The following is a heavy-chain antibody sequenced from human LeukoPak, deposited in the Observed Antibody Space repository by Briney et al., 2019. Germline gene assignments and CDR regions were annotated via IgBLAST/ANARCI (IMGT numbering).Heavy chain of an antibody. Sequence: GGSLRLSCAASGFTFSNYNMNWVRQAPGKGLEWVSSISSSSSYIYYAHSLKGRFTISRDNAKNSLYLQMNSLRAEDTAVYYCAREVYGDYGFDSWGQGTLVTVSS. CDR3: AREVYGDYGFDS. V-gene: IGHV3-21*01. D-gene: IGHD4-17*01. CDR2: ISSSSSYI. CDR1: GFTFSNYN. J-gene: IGHJ4*02.